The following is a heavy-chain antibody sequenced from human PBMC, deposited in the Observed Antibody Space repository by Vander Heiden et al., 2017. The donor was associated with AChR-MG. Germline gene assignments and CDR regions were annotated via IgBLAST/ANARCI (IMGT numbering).Heavy chain of an antibody. CDR2: INHSGST. CDR3: ARGRTTGTTIGRRWFDP. V-gene: IGHV4-34*01. CDR1: GGSFSGYY. J-gene: IGHJ5*02. D-gene: IGHD1-1*01. Sequence: QVQLQQWGAGLLKPSETLSLTCAVHGGSFSGYYWSWIRQPPGKGLEWIGEINHSGSTNYNPSLKSRVTISVDTSKNQFSLKLSSVTAADTAVYYCARGRTTGTTIGRRWFDPWGQGTLVTVSS.